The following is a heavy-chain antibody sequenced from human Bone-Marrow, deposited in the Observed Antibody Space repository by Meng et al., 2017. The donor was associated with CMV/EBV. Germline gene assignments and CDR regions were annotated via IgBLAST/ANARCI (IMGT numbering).Heavy chain of an antibody. Sequence: KISCAASGFTFSGSAMHWVRQASGKGLEWVGRIRSKANSYATAYAASVKGRFTISRDDSKNTAYLQMNSLKTEDTAVYYCTADMVRGVIGNDAFDIWGQGTMVTVSS. CDR2: IRSKANSYAT. V-gene: IGHV3-73*01. J-gene: IGHJ3*02. D-gene: IGHD3-10*01. CDR3: TADMVRGVIGNDAFDI. CDR1: GFTFSGSA.